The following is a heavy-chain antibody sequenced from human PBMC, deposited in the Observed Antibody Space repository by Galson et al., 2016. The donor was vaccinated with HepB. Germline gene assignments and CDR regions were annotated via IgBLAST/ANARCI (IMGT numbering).Heavy chain of an antibody. V-gene: IGHV4-34*01. CDR3: ARGPFSTIELFAHFDP. D-gene: IGHD4/OR15-4a*01. CDR2: MDRGGSA. Sequence: LRLSCAASGFTFGDYAVSWFRQAPGKGLEWIAMMDRGGSAKYNPSLQSRVTMSIDTSKNQFSLTLSSVTAADTAIYYCARGPFSTIELFAHFDPWGQGSPVTVSS. CDR1: GFTFGDYA. J-gene: IGHJ5*02.